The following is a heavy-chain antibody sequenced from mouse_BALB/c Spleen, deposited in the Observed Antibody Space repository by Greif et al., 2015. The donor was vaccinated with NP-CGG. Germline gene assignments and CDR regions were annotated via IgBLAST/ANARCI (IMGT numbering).Heavy chain of an antibody. Sequence: EVMLVESGGGLVKPGGSLKLSCAASGFAFSSYDMSWVRQTPEKRLEWVAYISSGGGSTYYPDTVKGRFTISRDNAKNTLYLQMSSLKSEDTAMYYCARQDRYDFSFAYWGQGTLVTVSA. CDR2: ISSGGGST. V-gene: IGHV5-12-1*01. CDR3: ARQDRYDFSFAY. D-gene: IGHD2-14*01. J-gene: IGHJ3*01. CDR1: GFAFSSYD.